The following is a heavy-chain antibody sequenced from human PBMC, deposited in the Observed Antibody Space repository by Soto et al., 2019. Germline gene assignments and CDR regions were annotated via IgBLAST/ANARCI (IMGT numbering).Heavy chain of an antibody. CDR2: IYYSGST. CDR3: ARQRMATIANYFDY. D-gene: IGHD5-12*01. CDR1: GGSISSSSYY. J-gene: IGHJ4*02. V-gene: IGHV4-39*01. Sequence: SETLSLTCTVSGGSISSSSYYWGWIRQPPGKGLEWIGSIYYSGSTYYNPSLKSRVTISVDTSKNQFSLKLSSVTAADTAVYYCARQRMATIANYFDYWGQGTLVTVSS.